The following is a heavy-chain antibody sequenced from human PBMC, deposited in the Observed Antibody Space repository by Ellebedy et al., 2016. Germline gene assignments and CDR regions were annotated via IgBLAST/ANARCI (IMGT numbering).Heavy chain of an antibody. V-gene: IGHV4-39*01. Sequence: SETLSLTCTVSGGSISSSDYYWGWIRQPPEKGLEWIGTIYYTGSTNYNPSLNSRVTISVDTSRNQFSLRLLFVTAADTAVYYCARRLTNNTADYWGQGALVTVSS. D-gene: IGHD1/OR15-1a*01. J-gene: IGHJ4*02. CDR2: IYYTGST. CDR1: GGSISSSDYY. CDR3: ARRLTNNTADY.